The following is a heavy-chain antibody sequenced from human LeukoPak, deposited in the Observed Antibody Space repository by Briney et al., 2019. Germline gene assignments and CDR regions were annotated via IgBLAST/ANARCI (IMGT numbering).Heavy chain of an antibody. CDR3: ATQYYYDSSGYYYVYAFDI. V-gene: IGHV4-30-4*01. D-gene: IGHD3-22*01. CDR1: GGSISSGDYY. J-gene: IGHJ3*02. Sequence: PSETLSLTCTVSGGSISSGDYYWSWIRQPPGKGLEWIGYIYYSGSTYYNPSLKSRVTISVDTSKNQFSLKLSSVTAADTAVYYCATQYYYDSSGYYYVYAFDIWGQGTMVTVSS. CDR2: IYYSGST.